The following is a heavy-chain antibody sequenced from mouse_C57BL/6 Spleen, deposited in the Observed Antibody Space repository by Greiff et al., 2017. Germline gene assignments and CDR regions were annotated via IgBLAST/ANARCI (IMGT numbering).Heavy chain of an antibody. CDR3: ARWATYAMDD. CDR1: GYAFSSSW. V-gene: IGHV1-82*01. D-gene: IGHD3-1*01. Sequence: QVQLQQSGPELVKPGASVKISCKASGYAFSSSWMNWVKQRPGQGLEWIGRIYPGDGDTNYNGKFKGKATLTADKSSSTAYMQLSSLTSEDSAVYFCARWATYAMDDWGQGTSVTVSS. CDR2: IYPGDGDT. J-gene: IGHJ4*01.